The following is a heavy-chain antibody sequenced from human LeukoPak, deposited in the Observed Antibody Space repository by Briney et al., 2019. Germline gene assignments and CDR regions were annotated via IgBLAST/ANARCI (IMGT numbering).Heavy chain of an antibody. CDR2: INQDGSEK. D-gene: IGHD5-12*01. V-gene: IGHV3-7*04. CDR3: ARYTSGYDRGFDY. J-gene: IGHJ4*02. CDR1: GFTFSSYW. Sequence: GGSLRLSSAAPGFTFSSYWMNWVRQAPGKGLEWVANINQDGSEKNYVDSVKGRFTISRDNAKNSLYLQMNSLRAEDTAVYYCARYTSGYDRGFDYWGQGTLVTVSS.